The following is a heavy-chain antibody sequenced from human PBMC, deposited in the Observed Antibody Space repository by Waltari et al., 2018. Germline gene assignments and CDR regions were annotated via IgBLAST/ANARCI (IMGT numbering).Heavy chain of an antibody. D-gene: IGHD4-17*01. Sequence: QVQLQESGPGLVQPSETLSLTCAVSGYSISSGSYWGWIRQPPGKGLEWIGSIYHSGSTYYNPSLKSRVTISVDTSKNQFSLKLSSVTAADTAVYYCARGDGDCSDYWGQGTLVTVSS. CDR1: GYSISSGSY. CDR2: IYHSGST. V-gene: IGHV4-38-2*01. J-gene: IGHJ4*02. CDR3: ARGDGDCSDY.